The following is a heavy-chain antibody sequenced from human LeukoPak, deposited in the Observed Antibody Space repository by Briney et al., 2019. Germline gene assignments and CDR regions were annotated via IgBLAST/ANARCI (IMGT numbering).Heavy chain of an antibody. CDR1: GFTFNTYW. D-gene: IGHD3-22*01. V-gene: IGHV3-7*01. J-gene: IGHJ6*03. Sequence: GGSLRLSCAASGFTFNTYWMSRVRQAPGKGLEWVANIKQDGSEKHYGDSVRGRFTISRDNAKNSLYLQMNSLRAEDTALYFSARDTYDSSGYHFYYMDVWGKGTTVTVSS. CDR3: ARDTYDSSGYHFYYMDV. CDR2: IKQDGSEK.